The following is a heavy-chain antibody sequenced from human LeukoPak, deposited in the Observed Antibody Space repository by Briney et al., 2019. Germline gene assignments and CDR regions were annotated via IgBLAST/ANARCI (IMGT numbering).Heavy chain of an antibody. Sequence: GGSLRLSCAASGFTFSTYTMNWVRQAPGKGLEWVSSISSSSSYMFYADSVKGRFTISRDNTKNSLYLQMNSLRAEDTAAYYCARVRDLYRDYWGQGTLVTVSS. CDR2: ISSSSSYM. CDR3: ARVRDLYRDY. D-gene: IGHD2-2*02. V-gene: IGHV3-21*01. J-gene: IGHJ4*02. CDR1: GFTFSTYT.